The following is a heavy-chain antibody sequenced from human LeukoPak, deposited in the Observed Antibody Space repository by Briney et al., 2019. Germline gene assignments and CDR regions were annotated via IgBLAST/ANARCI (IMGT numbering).Heavy chain of an antibody. Sequence: GGSLRLSCAASGFTFSSYDMSWVRQAPGKGLEWVSAISGSGGSTYYAGSVKGRFTISRDNSKNTLYLQMNSPRGEDTAVYNCARGYGMDVWGQGTTVAVSS. CDR2: ISGSGGST. V-gene: IGHV3-23*01. J-gene: IGHJ6*02. CDR1: GFTFSSYD. CDR3: ARGYGMDV.